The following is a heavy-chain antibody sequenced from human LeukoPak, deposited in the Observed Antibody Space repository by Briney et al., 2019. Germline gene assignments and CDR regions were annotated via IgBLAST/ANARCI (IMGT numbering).Heavy chain of an antibody. CDR3: ARSADYDFWSGYSSYYYYGMDV. CDR2: IYYSGST. Sequence: PSETLSLTCTVSGGSISTYYWNWIRQPPGKGLEWIGYIYYSGSTNYNPSLKSRVTISVDTSKNQFSLKLSSVTAADTAVYHCARSADYDFWSGYSSYYYYGMDVWGQGTTVTVSS. CDR1: GGSISTYY. J-gene: IGHJ6*02. V-gene: IGHV4-59*01. D-gene: IGHD3-3*01.